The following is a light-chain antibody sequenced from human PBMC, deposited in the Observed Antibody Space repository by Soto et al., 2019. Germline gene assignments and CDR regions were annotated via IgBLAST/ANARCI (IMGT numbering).Light chain of an antibody. CDR3: QKYDGAPPRST. CDR1: QSVSSSS. J-gene: IGKJ4*01. CDR2: DAS. Sequence: EIVLTQSPGTLSLSPGERVTLSCRASQSVSSSSLAWYQQKPGQAPRLLIYDASSRATGIPDRFSGSGYGTDFHRTISRLEPEDFAVYYCQKYDGAPPRSTFGGGTQVEIK. V-gene: IGKV3-20*01.